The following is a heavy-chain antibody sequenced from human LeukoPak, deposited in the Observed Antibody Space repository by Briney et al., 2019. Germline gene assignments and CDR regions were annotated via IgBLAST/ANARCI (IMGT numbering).Heavy chain of an antibody. CDR3: ARGVGIGASGSWFDP. Sequence: ASVKVSCKASGYTFTGYYMHWVRQAPGQGLDWMAWINPNSGAKKYAQKFQGRVTMTRDTSISTAYMELSRLRSDDTAVYYCARGVGIGASGSWFDPWGQGTLVTVSS. V-gene: IGHV1-2*02. J-gene: IGHJ5*02. D-gene: IGHD6-13*01. CDR1: GYTFTGYY. CDR2: INPNSGAK.